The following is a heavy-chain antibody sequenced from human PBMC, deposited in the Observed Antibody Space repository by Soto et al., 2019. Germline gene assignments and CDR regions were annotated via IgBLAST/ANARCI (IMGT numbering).Heavy chain of an antibody. CDR2: INAGNGNT. CDR3: ARESPRTGTTEPVY. CDR1: GYTFTSYA. D-gene: IGHD1-7*01. V-gene: IGHV1-3*01. J-gene: IGHJ4*02. Sequence: QVQLVQSGAEVKKPGASVKVSCKASGYTFTSYAMHWVRQAPGQRLEWMGWINAGNGNTKYSQKFQGRVTITRDTSASTAYMDLSSLRSEDTAGYYCARESPRTGTTEPVYWGQGTLVTVSS.